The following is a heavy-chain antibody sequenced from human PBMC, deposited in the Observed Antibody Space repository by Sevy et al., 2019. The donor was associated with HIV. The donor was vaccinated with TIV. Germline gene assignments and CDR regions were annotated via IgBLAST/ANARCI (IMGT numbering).Heavy chain of an antibody. D-gene: IGHD1-26*01. Sequence: ASVKVSCQSSGYNFNIYTIHWVRQARGQGLEWVGRISPYDGDTDYAHNFHGGVSLTMDTSTSTADLGMTSLRSDDTAVYFCTRDTWELLTGIAYYYSGMDVWGQGTTVTVSS. V-gene: IGHV1-18*01. CDR1: GYNFNIYT. CDR3: TRDTWELLTGIAYYYSGMDV. CDR2: ISPYDGDT. J-gene: IGHJ6*02.